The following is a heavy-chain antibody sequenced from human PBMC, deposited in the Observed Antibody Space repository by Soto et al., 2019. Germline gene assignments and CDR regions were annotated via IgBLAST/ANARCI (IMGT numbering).Heavy chain of an antibody. J-gene: IGHJ5*02. CDR2: IYYSGST. CDR1: GGSISSGGYY. CDR3: AGVRGINWFDP. D-gene: IGHD3-10*01. V-gene: IGHV4-31*03. Sequence: QVQLQESGPGLVKPSQTLSLTCTVSGGSISSGGYYWSWIRQHPGKGLEWIGYIYYSGSTYYNPSLKGRVTKSVDTYKNQCSLKLNSVTAADTAVYYCAGVRGINWFDPWGQGTLVTVSS.